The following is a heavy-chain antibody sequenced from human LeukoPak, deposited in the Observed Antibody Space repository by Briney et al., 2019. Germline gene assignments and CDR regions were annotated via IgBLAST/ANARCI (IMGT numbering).Heavy chain of an antibody. CDR3: ARTRAYGGRPDY. D-gene: IGHD4-23*01. Sequence: PSETLSLTCTVSGGSISGYYWNWSRQPPGKGVEWIGNLYYMRGAWYKSSLKSRVTISVDTSKNQFSLKLTSVTAADTAVYYCARTRAYGGRPDYWGQGTLVTVSS. J-gene: IGHJ4*02. V-gene: IGHV4-59*01. CDR2: LYYMRGA. CDR1: GGSISGYY.